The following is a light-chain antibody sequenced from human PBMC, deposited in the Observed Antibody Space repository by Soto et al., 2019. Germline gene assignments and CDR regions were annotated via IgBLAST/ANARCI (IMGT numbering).Light chain of an antibody. CDR3: SSYSSANTVI. Sequence: QSALTQPASVSASPGQSITISCTGTSSDIGGYIYVSWYQHHPGKAPRLMIYEVSSRPPGVSNRFSGSKSGNTASLTISGLQAEDEAQYYCSSYSSANTVIFGGGTKVTVL. CDR1: SSDIGGYIY. CDR2: EVS. J-gene: IGLJ2*01. V-gene: IGLV2-14*01.